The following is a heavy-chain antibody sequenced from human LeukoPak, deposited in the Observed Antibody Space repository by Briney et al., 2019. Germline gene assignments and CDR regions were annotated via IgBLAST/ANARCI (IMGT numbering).Heavy chain of an antibody. J-gene: IGHJ4*02. CDR3: AKGSDYYGSGSQN. V-gene: IGHV3-48*01. Sequence: GGSLRLSCAASGFSFSSYSMNWVRQAPGKGLEWVSYISSSSSTIYYADSVKGRFTISRDNSKNTLYLQMNSLRAEDTAVYYCAKGSDYYGSGSQNWGQGTLVTVSS. CDR1: GFSFSSYS. CDR2: ISSSSSTI. D-gene: IGHD3-10*01.